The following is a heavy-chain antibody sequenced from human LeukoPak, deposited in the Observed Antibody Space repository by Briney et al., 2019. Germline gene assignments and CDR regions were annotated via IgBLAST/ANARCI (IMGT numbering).Heavy chain of an antibody. Sequence: GGSLRLSCPASGFTFSSYAMSWVRQAPGKGLEWVSAISGSGGSTYYADSVKGRFTISRDNSKNTLYLQMNSLRAEDTAVYYCAKEMDGIGGPDYFDYWGQGTLVTVSS. CDR3: AKEMDGIGGPDYFDY. CDR1: GFTFSSYA. V-gene: IGHV3-23*01. J-gene: IGHJ4*02. CDR2: ISGSGGST. D-gene: IGHD3-10*01.